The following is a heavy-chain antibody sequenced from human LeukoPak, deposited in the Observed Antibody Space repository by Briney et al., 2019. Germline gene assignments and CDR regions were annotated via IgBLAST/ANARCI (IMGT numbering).Heavy chain of an antibody. V-gene: IGHV3-74*01. CDR1: GFTFSRYW. CDR3: TRDMIRGVVNY. D-gene: IGHD3-10*01. Sequence: GGSLRLSCAVSGFTFSRYWMHWIRQAPGKGLVWVARINKDGRSASYADSVKGRFTISRDNRKNTLYLQMNSLRDEDTAVYFCTRDMIRGVVNYWGQGTLVSISS. CDR2: INKDGRSA. J-gene: IGHJ4*02.